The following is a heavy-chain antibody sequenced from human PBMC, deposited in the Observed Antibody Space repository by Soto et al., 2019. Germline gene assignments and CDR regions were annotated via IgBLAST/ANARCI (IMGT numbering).Heavy chain of an antibody. J-gene: IGHJ4*02. CDR3: ARDRSSSDY. V-gene: IGHV1-18*01. CDR2: IWAYNGNT. D-gene: IGHD2-2*01. Sequence: GASVKVSCKTSGYTFTSYGVSWVRQAPGQGLEWMGWIWAYNGNTNYAQNLQGRVTMTTDTSTSTAYMELRSLRPDDTAVYYCARDRSSSDYWGQGTLVTVSS. CDR1: GYTFTSYG.